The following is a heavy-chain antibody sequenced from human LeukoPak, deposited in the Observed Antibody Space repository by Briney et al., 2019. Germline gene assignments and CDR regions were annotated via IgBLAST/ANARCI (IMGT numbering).Heavy chain of an antibody. CDR1: GFTFSSYA. Sequence: GGSLRLSCAASGFTFSSYAMSWVRQAPGKGLEWVSSISGSGGRTYHADSVKGRFTISRDNSKNTLYLQMNSLRAEDTAVYYCAKNGRDVFDYWGQGTLVTVSS. V-gene: IGHV3-23*01. D-gene: IGHD1-26*01. CDR2: ISGSGGRT. J-gene: IGHJ4*02. CDR3: AKNGRDVFDY.